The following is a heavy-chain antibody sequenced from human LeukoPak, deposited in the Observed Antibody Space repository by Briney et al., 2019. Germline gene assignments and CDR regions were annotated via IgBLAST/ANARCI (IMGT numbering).Heavy chain of an antibody. CDR3: ARVMVAIIQQNNRCSSTSCYLAYYMDV. D-gene: IGHD2-2*01. J-gene: IGHJ6*03. CDR2: ISYDGSNE. V-gene: IGHV3-30*04. Sequence: GGSLRLSCAASGFTFSSYVMHWVRQAPGKGLEWVAIISYDGSNEYYADSVKGRFTISRDNSKNTLYLQMNSLRAADTAVYYCARVMVAIIQQNNRCSSTSCYLAYYMDVWGKGTTVTVSS. CDR1: GFTFSSYV.